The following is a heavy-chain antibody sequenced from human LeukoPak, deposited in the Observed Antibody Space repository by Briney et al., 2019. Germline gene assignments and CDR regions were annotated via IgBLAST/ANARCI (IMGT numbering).Heavy chain of an antibody. D-gene: IGHD3-10*01. CDR2: IWYDGSNK. CDR1: GFTFSSYG. J-gene: IGHJ3*02. CDR3: ARDPGPSMVRGVTDAFDI. V-gene: IGHV3-33*01. Sequence: GRSLRLSCAASGFTFSSYGMHWVRQAPGKGLEWVAVIWYDGSNKYYADSVKGRFTISRDNSKNTLYLQMNSLRAEDTAVYYCARDPGPSMVRGVTDAFDIWGQGTMVTASS.